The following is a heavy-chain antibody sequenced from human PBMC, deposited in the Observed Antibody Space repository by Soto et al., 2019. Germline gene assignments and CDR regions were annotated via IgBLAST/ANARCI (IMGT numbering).Heavy chain of an antibody. CDR2: ISSSGSTI. CDR1: GFTFSSYE. D-gene: IGHD3-22*01. Sequence: EVQLVESGGGLVQPGGSLRLSCAASGFTFSSYEMNWVRQAPGKGLEWVSYISSSGSTIYYADSVKGRFTISRDNAKNSLYLQMNSLRAEDTAVYYCARGYYDSSCYYGVDYWGQGTLVTVSS. V-gene: IGHV3-48*03. J-gene: IGHJ4*02. CDR3: ARGYYDSSCYYGVDY.